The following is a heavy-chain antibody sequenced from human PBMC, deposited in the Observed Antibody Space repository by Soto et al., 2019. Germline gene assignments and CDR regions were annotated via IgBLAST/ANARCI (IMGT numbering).Heavy chain of an antibody. D-gene: IGHD6-19*01. J-gene: IGHJ6*02. Sequence: GGSLRLSCAASGFTFSNSAMHWVRQAPGKGLEWVAVISYDGSNKYYADSVKGRFPISRDNSKNTLYLQMNSLRAEDTAVYYCVRIMAVAGYYYYYGMDVWGQGTTVTVSS. CDR3: VRIMAVAGYYYYYGMDV. CDR2: ISYDGSNK. CDR1: GFTFSNSA. V-gene: IGHV3-30-3*01.